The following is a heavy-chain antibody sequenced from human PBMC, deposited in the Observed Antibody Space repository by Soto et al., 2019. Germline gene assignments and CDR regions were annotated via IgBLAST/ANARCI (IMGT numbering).Heavy chain of an antibody. D-gene: IGHD5-18*01. CDR1: GFTFDDYA. Sequence: PGGSLRLSCAASGFTFDDYAMHWVRQAPGKGLEWVSGISWNSGSIGYADSVKGRFTISRDNAKNSLYLQMNSLRAEDTALYYCAKSRVSPEYYFDYWGQGTLVTVSS. CDR3: AKSRVSPEYYFDY. J-gene: IGHJ4*02. CDR2: ISWNSGSI. V-gene: IGHV3-9*01.